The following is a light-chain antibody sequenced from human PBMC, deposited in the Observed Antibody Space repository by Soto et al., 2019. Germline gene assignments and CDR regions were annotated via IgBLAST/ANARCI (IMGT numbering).Light chain of an antibody. CDR2: DAS. CDR3: QQYHNWPPLT. CDR1: QSVSRY. V-gene: IGKV3-11*01. J-gene: IGKJ4*01. Sequence: EIVLTQSPATLSLSPGERATLSCRASQSVSRYLAWYQQKPGQAPRLLIYDASNRATGIPARFSGSGSGTEFTLTISSLQSEDFAVYYCQQYHNWPPLTFGGGTKVDI.